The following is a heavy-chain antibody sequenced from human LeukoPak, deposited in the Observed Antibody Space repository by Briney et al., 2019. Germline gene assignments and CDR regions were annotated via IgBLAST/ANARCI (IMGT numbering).Heavy chain of an antibody. Sequence: PGGSLRLSCAASGFTFSSYEMNWARQAPGKGLEWVSYISSSGSTIYYADSVKGRFTISRDNAKNSLYLQMNSLRAEDTAVYYCASRRSTLSCSSTSCSLGYWGQGTLVTVSS. CDR3: ASRRSTLSCSSTSCSLGY. CDR1: GFTFSSYE. J-gene: IGHJ4*02. CDR2: ISSSGSTI. V-gene: IGHV3-48*03. D-gene: IGHD2-2*01.